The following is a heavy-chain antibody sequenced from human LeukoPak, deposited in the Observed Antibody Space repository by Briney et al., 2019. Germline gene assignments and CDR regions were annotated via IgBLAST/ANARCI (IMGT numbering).Heavy chain of an antibody. CDR2: VYSGGST. CDR3: AVVWFGESYYFDY. V-gene: IGHV3-53*01. Sequence: PGGSLRLSCAASGFTVSSNYMSWVRQAPGKGLEWVSVVYSGGSTYYADSVRGRFTISRDNSKNTLYLQMNSLRAEDTAVYYCAVVWFGESYYFDYWGQGTLVTVSS. J-gene: IGHJ4*02. CDR1: GFTVSSNY. D-gene: IGHD3-10*01.